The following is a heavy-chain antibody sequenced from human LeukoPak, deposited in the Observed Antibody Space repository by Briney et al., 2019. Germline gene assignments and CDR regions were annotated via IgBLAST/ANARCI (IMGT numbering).Heavy chain of an antibody. CDR2: IYYIGST. CDR1: GDSISSYY. Sequence: SETPSLTCTVSGDSISSYYWSWIRQPPGKGLEWIGYIYYIGSTNYNPSLKSRVTISIDTSKNQFSLKLSSVTAADTAVYYCARDYAFDIWGQGTMVTVSS. J-gene: IGHJ3*02. CDR3: ARDYAFDI. V-gene: IGHV4-59*01.